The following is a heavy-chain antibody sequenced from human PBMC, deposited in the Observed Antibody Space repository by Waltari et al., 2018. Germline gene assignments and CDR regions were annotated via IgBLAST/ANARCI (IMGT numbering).Heavy chain of an antibody. D-gene: IGHD2-21*01. CDR2: ISYDGSNK. J-gene: IGHJ4*02. CDR3: AKDSCGGDCSDFDY. V-gene: IGHV3-30*18. CDR1: GFTFSSYG. Sequence: QVQLVESGGGVVQPGRSLRLSCAASGFTFSSYGMHWVRQAPGKGLEWVAVISYDGSNKYYADSVKGRFTISRDNSKNTLYLQMNSLRAEDTAVYYCAKDSCGGDCSDFDYWGQGTLVTVSS.